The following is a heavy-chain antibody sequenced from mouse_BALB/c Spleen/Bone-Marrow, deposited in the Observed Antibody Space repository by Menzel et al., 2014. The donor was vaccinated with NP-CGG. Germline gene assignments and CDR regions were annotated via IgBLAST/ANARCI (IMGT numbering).Heavy chain of an antibody. J-gene: IGHJ1*01. Sequence: EVQGVESGGGLVQPGGSLRLSCATSGFTFTEYYMSWVRQPPGKALEWLGFIRNKAKGYTTEYSASVKGRFTISRDNSQSIVYLQMNTLRAEDSATYYCARDNNYGDNWYFDVWGAGTTVTVSS. CDR1: GFTFTEYY. D-gene: IGHD1-1*01. CDR3: ARDNNYGDNWYFDV. V-gene: IGHV7-3*02. CDR2: IRNKAKGYTT.